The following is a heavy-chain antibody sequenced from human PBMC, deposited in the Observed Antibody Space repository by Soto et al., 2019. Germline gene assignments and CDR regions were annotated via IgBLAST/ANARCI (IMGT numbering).Heavy chain of an antibody. CDR3: AAEGVTSSMSLPWMGYHYYGLAV. Sequence: QVQLVQSGAEVKKPGSSVKVSCRAPGGTFNSHTISWVRQAPGQGLEWMGGIMPMFGVTNYAQKFQGRLAMTANEASTTAYMEVSGLTSEDTAVYYCAAEGVTSSMSLPWMGYHYYGLAVWGQGTTVIVSS. D-gene: IGHD2-2*01. CDR2: IMPMFGVT. V-gene: IGHV1-69*12. CDR1: GGTFNSHT. J-gene: IGHJ6*02.